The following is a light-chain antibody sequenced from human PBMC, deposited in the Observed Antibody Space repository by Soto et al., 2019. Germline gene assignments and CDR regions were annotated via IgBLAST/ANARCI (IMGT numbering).Light chain of an antibody. V-gene: IGKV1-5*03. J-gene: IGKJ1*01. Sequence: DIQMTQSPSTLSASVGDRVTITCRASQSISSWLAWYQQKPGKAPKLLIYKASSLASGVPSRFSGSGSGAEFTLTIRSLRPDDFATYYCQQYNSYWTFGQGTKVEIK. CDR2: KAS. CDR1: QSISSW. CDR3: QQYNSYWT.